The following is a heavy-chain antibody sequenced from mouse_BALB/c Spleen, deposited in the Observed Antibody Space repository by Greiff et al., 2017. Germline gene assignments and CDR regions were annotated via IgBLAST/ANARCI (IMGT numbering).Heavy chain of an antibody. CDR1: GFTFTDYY. CDR3: ARDKWAPFGY. Sequence: DVQLVESGGGLVQPGGSLRLSCATSGFTFTDYYMSWVRQPPGKALEWLGFIRNKANGYTTEYSASVKGRFTISRDNSQSILYLQMNTLRAEDSATYYCARDKWAPFGYWGQGTLVTVSA. V-gene: IGHV7-3*02. CDR2: IRNKANGYTT. J-gene: IGHJ3*01.